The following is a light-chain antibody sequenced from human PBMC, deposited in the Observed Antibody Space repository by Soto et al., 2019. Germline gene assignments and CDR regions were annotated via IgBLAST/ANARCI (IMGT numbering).Light chain of an antibody. CDR2: LNSDGSH. CDR1: SGHSSYA. V-gene: IGLV4-69*01. Sequence: QPALTQSPSASASLGASVKLTCTLSSGHSSYAIAWHQQQPEKGPRYLMKLNSDGSHSKGDGIPDRFSGSSSGAERYLTISSLQSEDEADYYCQTWGTDVVFGGGTKLTVL. J-gene: IGLJ2*01. CDR3: QTWGTDVV.